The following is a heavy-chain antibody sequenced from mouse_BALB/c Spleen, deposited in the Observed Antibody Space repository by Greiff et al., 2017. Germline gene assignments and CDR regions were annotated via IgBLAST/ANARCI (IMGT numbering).Heavy chain of an antibody. Sequence: VQLQQPGAELVKPGASVKLSCKASVYTFTSYWMHWVKQRPGQGLEWIGEINPSNGRTNYNEKFKSKATLTVDKSSSTAYMQLSSLTSEDSAVYYCARARYGLDYWGQGTTLTVSS. CDR2: INPSNGRT. D-gene: IGHD2-10*02. CDR3: ARARYGLDY. V-gene: IGHV1S81*02. J-gene: IGHJ2*01. CDR1: VYTFTSYW.